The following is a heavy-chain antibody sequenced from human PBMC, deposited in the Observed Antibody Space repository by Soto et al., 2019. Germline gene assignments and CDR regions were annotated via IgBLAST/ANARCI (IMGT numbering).Heavy chain of an antibody. D-gene: IGHD4-4*01. V-gene: IGHV3-23*01. Sequence: PGGSLRLSCAASGFTFSTYPMSWVRQAPGKGLEWVSGISGSGISTYYTDSVKGRFTISRDNSKNTVFLQMNSLRDEDTAVYYCVKPPVIKASYYYYEMDVWGQGTTVTVSS. CDR3: VKPPVIKASYYYYEMDV. CDR1: GFTFSTYP. J-gene: IGHJ6*02. CDR2: ISGSGIST.